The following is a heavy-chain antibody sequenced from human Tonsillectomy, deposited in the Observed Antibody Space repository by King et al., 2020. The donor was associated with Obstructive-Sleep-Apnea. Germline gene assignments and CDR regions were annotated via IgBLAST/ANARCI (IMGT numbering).Heavy chain of an antibody. V-gene: IGHV7-4-1*02. J-gene: IGHJ6*02. CDR2: INSNTGNP. Sequence: VQLVQSGSELKKPGASVKVSCKASVYTFTSYAMNWVRQAPGQGLEWMGWINSNTGNPTYAQGFTGRFVFSLDTSVSTAYLQISSLKAEDTAVYYCARDSVYYYGSGSYPYYYNGMDVWGQGTTVTVSS. CDR1: VYTFTSYA. D-gene: IGHD3-10*01. CDR3: ARDSVYYYGSGSYPYYYNGMDV.